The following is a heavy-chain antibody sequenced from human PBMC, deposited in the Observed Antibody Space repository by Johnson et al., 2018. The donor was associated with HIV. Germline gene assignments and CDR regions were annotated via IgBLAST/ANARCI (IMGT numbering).Heavy chain of an antibody. CDR3: ARDSSATDVALNI. CDR1: GFTVSSNY. CDR2: IYSGGSN. V-gene: IGHV3-66*01. Sequence: VQLVESGGGLVQPGGSLRLSCAASGFTVSSNYMSWVRQAPGKGLEWVSVIYSGGSNNYAESVKDGFIISRYNTKNTRYLQMTSLRGENAAVYYCARDSSATDVALNIWSQGTMDTVSS. J-gene: IGHJ3*02.